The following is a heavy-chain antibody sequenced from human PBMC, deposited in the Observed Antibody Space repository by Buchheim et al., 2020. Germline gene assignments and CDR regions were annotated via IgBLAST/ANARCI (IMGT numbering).Heavy chain of an antibody. J-gene: IGHJ6*02. V-gene: IGHV3-11*01. Sequence: QVQLVESGGGLVKPGGSLRLSCAASGFTFSYYYMSWIRQAPGKGLEWVSYISSSGSTIYYADSVKGRFTISRDNAKNSLSLQMNSLRAEDTAVYYCARDVPDWDGYSSSWYRPGGEGMDVWGQGTT. CDR2: ISSSGSTI. D-gene: IGHD6-13*01. CDR3: ARDVPDWDGYSSSWYRPGGEGMDV. CDR1: GFTFSYYY.